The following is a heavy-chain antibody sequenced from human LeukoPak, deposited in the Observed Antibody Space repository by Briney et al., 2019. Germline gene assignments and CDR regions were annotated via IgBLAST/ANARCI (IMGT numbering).Heavy chain of an antibody. V-gene: IGHV4-4*07. CDR1: GGSISSYY. CDR3: ARERPPWKAAAAYPFDY. D-gene: IGHD6-13*01. J-gene: IGHJ4*02. CDR2: IYTSGST. Sequence: SETLSLTCIVSGGSISSYYWSWIRQPAGKGLEWIGRIYTSGSTNYNPSLKSRVTMSVDTSKNQFSLKLSSVTAADTAVYYCARERPPWKAAAAYPFDYWGQGTPVTVSS.